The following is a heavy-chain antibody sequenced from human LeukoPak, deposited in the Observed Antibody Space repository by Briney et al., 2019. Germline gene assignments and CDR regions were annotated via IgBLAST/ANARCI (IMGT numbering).Heavy chain of an antibody. Sequence: GGSLRLSCAASGFTFSSYSMNWVRQAPGKGLEWVSSISSSSSYIYYADSVKGRFTISRDNAKNSLYLQMNSLRAEDTAVYYCARAQSSITIFGVVIWYFDYWGQGTLVTVPS. CDR3: ARAQSSITIFGVVIWYFDY. CDR1: GFTFSSYS. D-gene: IGHD3-3*01. V-gene: IGHV3-21*01. J-gene: IGHJ4*02. CDR2: ISSSSSYI.